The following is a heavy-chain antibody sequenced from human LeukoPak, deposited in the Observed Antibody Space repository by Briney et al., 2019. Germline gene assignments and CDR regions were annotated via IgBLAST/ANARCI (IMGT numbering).Heavy chain of an antibody. Sequence: SETLSLTCAVSGYSISSGYYWGWIRQPPGKGLEWIGSIYHSGSTYYNPSLKSRVTISVDTSKNQFSLKLSSVTAADTAVYYCASIGGFCGFGELCLDYWGQGALVTVSS. CDR3: ASIGGFCGFGELCLDY. J-gene: IGHJ4*02. CDR2: IYHSGST. D-gene: IGHD3-10*01. V-gene: IGHV4-38-2*01. CDR1: GYSISSGYY.